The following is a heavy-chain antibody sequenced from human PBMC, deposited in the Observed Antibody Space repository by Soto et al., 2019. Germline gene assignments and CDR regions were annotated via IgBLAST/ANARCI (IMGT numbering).Heavy chain of an antibody. D-gene: IGHD1-26*01. Sequence: ESGGGVVQPGRSLRLSCAASGFTFSSYAMHWVRQAPGKGLEWVAVISYDGSNKYYADSVKGRFTISRDNSKNTLYLQMNSLRAEDTAVYYCARDRRPLSGSYWVFDYWGQGTLVTVSS. V-gene: IGHV3-30-3*01. CDR3: ARDRRPLSGSYWVFDY. J-gene: IGHJ4*02. CDR1: GFTFSSYA. CDR2: ISYDGSNK.